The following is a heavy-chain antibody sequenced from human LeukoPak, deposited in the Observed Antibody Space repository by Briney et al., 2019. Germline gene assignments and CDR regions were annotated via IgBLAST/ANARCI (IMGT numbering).Heavy chain of an antibody. D-gene: IGHD6-13*01. J-gene: IGHJ4*02. Sequence: ASVKVSCKASGYTFTSYGISWVRQAPGQGLEWMGWISAYNGNTNYAQKLQGRVTMTTDTSTSTAYMELRSLRSDDTAVYYCAREERGIAAAGTDYWGQGTLVTVSS. CDR2: ISAYNGNT. CDR3: AREERGIAAAGTDY. V-gene: IGHV1-18*01. CDR1: GYTFTSYG.